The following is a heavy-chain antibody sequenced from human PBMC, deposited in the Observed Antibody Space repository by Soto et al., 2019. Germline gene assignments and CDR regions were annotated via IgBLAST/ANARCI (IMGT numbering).Heavy chain of an antibody. D-gene: IGHD1-20*01. CDR2: IYYSGST. V-gene: IGHV4-31*03. Sequence: QVQLQESGPGLVKPSQTLSLTCTVSGGSISSDNYYWSWIRQHPGKGLEWIGYIYYSGSTYYNPSLKSRVTISIDTSKNQLSLELTSVTAADTAMFYCARGYGGNSNGEYFHHWGQGTLVTVSA. CDR3: ARGYGGNSNGEYFHH. CDR1: GGSISSDNYY. J-gene: IGHJ1*01.